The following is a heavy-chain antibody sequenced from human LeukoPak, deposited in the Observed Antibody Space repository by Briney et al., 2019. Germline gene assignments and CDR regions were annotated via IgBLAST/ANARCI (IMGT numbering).Heavy chain of an antibody. J-gene: IGHJ6*02. CDR2: IWYDGSKK. CDR3: ARVPHCSGGSCYSLLRYYYYGMDV. V-gene: IGHV3-33*01. D-gene: IGHD2-15*01. CDR1: GFTFSTYC. Sequence: PGWSLTLSCAASGFTFSTYCMHLVRQAPGTGLEWVAVIWYDGSKKYHADSVKGRFTISRDNSKNTLYLQMNSLRAEDTAVYYCARVPHCSGGSCYSLLRYYYYGMDVWGQGTTVTVSS.